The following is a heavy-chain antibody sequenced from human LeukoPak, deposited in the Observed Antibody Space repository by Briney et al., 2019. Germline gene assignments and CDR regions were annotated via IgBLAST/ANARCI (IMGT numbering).Heavy chain of an antibody. CDR3: ARSGYCSSTTCYHFDY. Sequence: PSGTLSLTCTVSGGSISSSSNYWGWIRQPPGKGLEWIGIIYYSGSTFYNPSLKSRVTISVDTSKNQISLKLSSVTAADTAAYYCARSGYCSSTTCYHFDYWGQGTPVTVSS. V-gene: IGHV4-39*01. D-gene: IGHD2-2*01. CDR2: IYYSGST. CDR1: GGSISSSSNY. J-gene: IGHJ4*02.